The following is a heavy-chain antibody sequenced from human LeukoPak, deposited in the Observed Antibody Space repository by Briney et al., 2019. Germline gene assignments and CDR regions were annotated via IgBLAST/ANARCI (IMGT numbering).Heavy chain of an antibody. D-gene: IGHD3-10*01. Sequence: PGRSLRLSCAASGFTFSSYGMHWVRQAPGKGLEWVAVIWYDGSNKYYADSVKGRFTISRDNAKNSLYLQMNSLRAEDTAVYYCARDERLELWFGEFSWYFDYWGQGTLVTVSS. CDR3: ARDERLELWFGEFSWYFDY. CDR2: IWYDGSNK. J-gene: IGHJ4*02. CDR1: GFTFSSYG. V-gene: IGHV3-33*01.